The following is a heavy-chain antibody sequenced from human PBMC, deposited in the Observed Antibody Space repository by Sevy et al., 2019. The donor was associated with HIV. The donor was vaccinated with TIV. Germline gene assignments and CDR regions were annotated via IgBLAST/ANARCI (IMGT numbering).Heavy chain of an antibody. V-gene: IGHV1-69*13. CDR2: ITPFFGTS. CDR3: ARANAVTTRGDHFDS. Sequence: ASVKVSCKPSGGTFSNYGINWVRQAPGQGLEWMGGITPFFGTSSYAEKFQGRLTITSDESTSAAHMELNSLTSEDTAIYYCARANAVTTRGDHFDSWGQGTLVTVSS. D-gene: IGHD4-17*01. J-gene: IGHJ4*02. CDR1: GGTFSNYG.